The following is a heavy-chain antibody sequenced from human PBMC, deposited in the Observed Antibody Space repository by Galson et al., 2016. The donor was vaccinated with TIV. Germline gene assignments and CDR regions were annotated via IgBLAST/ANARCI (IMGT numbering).Heavy chain of an antibody. Sequence: SVKVSCKASGDTFSSYPFNWVRQAPGQGLEWVGGFIPLFGTANYAQKFQGRVTISADESTSTLYMEVRSLRSEDTAVYYCAKDRNTAMDTYHYYYGMDVWGQGTTVIV. CDR1: GDTFSSYP. V-gene: IGHV1-69*13. J-gene: IGHJ6*02. CDR3: AKDRNTAMDTYHYYYGMDV. D-gene: IGHD5-18*01. CDR2: FIPLFGTA.